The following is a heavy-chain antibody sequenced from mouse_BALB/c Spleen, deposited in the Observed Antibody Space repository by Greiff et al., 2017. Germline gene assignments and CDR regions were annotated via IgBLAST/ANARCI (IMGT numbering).Heavy chain of an antibody. J-gene: IGHJ2*01. CDR3: TRWATVVFDY. V-gene: IGHV1S81*02. CDR1: GYTFTSYY. D-gene: IGHD1-1*01. CDR2: INPSNGGT. Sequence: VQLQQPGAELVKPGASVKLSCKASGYTFTSYYMYWVKQRPGQGLEWIGGINPSNGGTNFNEKFKSKATLTVDKSSSTAYMQLSSLTSEGSAVYYCTRWATVVFDYWGQGTTLTVSS.